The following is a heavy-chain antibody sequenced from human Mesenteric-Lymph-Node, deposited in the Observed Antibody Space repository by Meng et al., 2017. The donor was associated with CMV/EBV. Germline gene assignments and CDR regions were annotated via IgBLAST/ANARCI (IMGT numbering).Heavy chain of an antibody. CDR2: IRYDGSNK. CDR3: AKDPFAGYQLPREGVDY. J-gene: IGHJ4*02. Sequence: GGSLRLSCAASGFTFTSYGIHWVRQAPGKGLEWVAFIRYDGSNKYYVDSVKGRFTISRDNSKKTVYLQMNSLRAEDTAVFYCAKDPFAGYQLPREGVDYWGQGTLVTVSS. CDR1: GFTFTSYG. D-gene: IGHD2-2*01. V-gene: IGHV3-30*02.